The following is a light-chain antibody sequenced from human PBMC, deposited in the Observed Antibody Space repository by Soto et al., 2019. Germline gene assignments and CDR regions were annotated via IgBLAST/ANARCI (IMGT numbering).Light chain of an antibody. CDR1: QSISVW. J-gene: IGKJ1*01. Sequence: DIQMTQSPSTLSASVGDRVTITCRASQSISVWLAWYQQKAGKAPNLLIYKASRLESGVPSRFSGSGSETEFTLTISGLRPGDSATYYCQQCNSYSPTFGQGTKVDIK. CDR3: QQCNSYSPT. CDR2: KAS. V-gene: IGKV1-5*03.